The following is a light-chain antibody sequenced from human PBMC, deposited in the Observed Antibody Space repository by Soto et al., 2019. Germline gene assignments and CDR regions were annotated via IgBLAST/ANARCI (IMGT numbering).Light chain of an antibody. CDR2: AAA. Sequence: DIQLTQSPSFLSASVGDRVTITCRGSQGISTYLAWFQQTPGKAPKLLIYAAASLQSGVPSRFSGSGSGTEFSLTISSLQPEDFATYYCQQLNSYPITFGQGTRLEIK. J-gene: IGKJ5*01. CDR1: QGISTY. CDR3: QQLNSYPIT. V-gene: IGKV1-9*01.